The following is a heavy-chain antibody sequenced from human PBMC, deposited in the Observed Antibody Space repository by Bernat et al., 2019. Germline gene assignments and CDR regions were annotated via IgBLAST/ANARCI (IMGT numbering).Heavy chain of an antibody. CDR1: GFTFSSYG. D-gene: IGHD6-6*01. CDR2: IWYDGSNK. V-gene: IGHV3-33*01. CDR3: ARDQGSSSTLDY. J-gene: IGHJ4*02. Sequence: QVQLVESGGGVVQPGRSLRLSCAASGFTFSSYGMHWVRQAPGKGLEWVAAIWYDGSNKYYADSVKGRFTISRDNSKNTLYLQMNSLRAEDTAVYYCARDQGSSSTLDYWGQGTLVTVSS.